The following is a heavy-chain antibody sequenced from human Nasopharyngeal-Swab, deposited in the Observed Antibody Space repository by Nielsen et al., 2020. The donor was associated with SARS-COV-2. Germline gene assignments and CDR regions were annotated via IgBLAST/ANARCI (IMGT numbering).Heavy chain of an antibody. Sequence: GGSLRLSCAASGLIFSDYYMTWIRQAPGKGPEWVSNISSSGTTKYYADSVKGRFTISRDNAKNSLFLQMNSLRAEDTAVYYCAGSPDVFDIWGQGTMVTVSS. J-gene: IGHJ3*02. CDR1: GLIFSDYY. V-gene: IGHV3-11*04. CDR3: AGSPDVFDI. CDR2: ISSSGTTK.